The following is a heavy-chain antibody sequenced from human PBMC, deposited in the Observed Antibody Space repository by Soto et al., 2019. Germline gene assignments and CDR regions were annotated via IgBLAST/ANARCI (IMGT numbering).Heavy chain of an antibody. D-gene: IGHD1-26*01. CDR1: GYTFTNYG. Sequence: ASVKVSCKASGYTFTNYGITWVRQAPGQGLEWMGWISAYNGNTHYTQRLQGRVTMTTDTSTSTAYMELRSLRSDDTAVYYCAREGGRSGSYYLDYWGQGTLVTVSS. CDR3: AREGGRSGSYYLDY. CDR2: ISAYNGNT. J-gene: IGHJ4*02. V-gene: IGHV1-18*01.